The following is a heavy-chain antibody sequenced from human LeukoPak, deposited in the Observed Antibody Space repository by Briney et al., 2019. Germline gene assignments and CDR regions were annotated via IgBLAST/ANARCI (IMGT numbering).Heavy chain of an antibody. J-gene: IGHJ5*02. D-gene: IGHD3-10*01. CDR3: AKLGRLLRDWFDP. CDR2: ISGSGGST. V-gene: IGHV3-23*01. CDR1: GFTFSIYA. Sequence: GGSLRLSCAASGFTFSIYAMSWVRQAPGKGLEWVSAISGSGGSTYYADSVKGRFTISRDNSKSTLYLQMNSLRAEDTAVYYCAKLGRLLRDWFDPWGQGTLVTVSS.